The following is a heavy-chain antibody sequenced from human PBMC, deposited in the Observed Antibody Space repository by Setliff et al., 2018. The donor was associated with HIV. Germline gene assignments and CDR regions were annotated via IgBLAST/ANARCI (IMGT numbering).Heavy chain of an antibody. CDR1: GFTFDDYA. CDR3: AKVPDYYDSGDY. CDR2: ISWDGGSS. J-gene: IGHJ4*02. D-gene: IGHD3-16*01. Sequence: PGGSLRLSCAASGFTFDDYAMHWVRQAPGKGLEWVSFISWDGGSSDYADSVKGRFTISRDNAKNTLHLQMNSLRPEDTGLYYCAKVPDYYDSGDYWGQGTLVTVSS. V-gene: IGHV3-43D*03.